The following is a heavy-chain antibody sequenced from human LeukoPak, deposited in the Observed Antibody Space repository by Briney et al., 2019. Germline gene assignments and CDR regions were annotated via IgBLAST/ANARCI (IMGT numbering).Heavy chain of an antibody. CDR1: GDIVSSNSAA. J-gene: IGHJ4*02. CDR3: ARDLSLRLDY. D-gene: IGHD3-16*01. Sequence: SQTLSLTFAISGDIVSSNSAAWNWSRQSPSRGLEWLGRTYYRSKWYNEYAVSVKSRITINPDTSKNQFSLQLNSLTPDDSAVYLYARDLSLRLDYWGQGTPVTVSS. V-gene: IGHV6-1*01. CDR2: TYYRSKWYN.